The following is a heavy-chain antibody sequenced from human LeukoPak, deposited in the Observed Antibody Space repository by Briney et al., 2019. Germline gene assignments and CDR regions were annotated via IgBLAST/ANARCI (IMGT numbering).Heavy chain of an antibody. Sequence: ASVKVSCTASGYTFTGYYLHWVRQAPGQGLEWMGWINPNSGGTKYAQKFQGRVTMTRDTSISTAYIDLSRLTSDDTAVYYCARGRRVVVLVAAAAAYYFDYWGQGTLVTVSS. CDR3: ARGRRVVVLVAAAAAYYFDY. CDR2: INPNSGGT. J-gene: IGHJ4*02. CDR1: GYTFTGYY. D-gene: IGHD2-15*01. V-gene: IGHV1-2*02.